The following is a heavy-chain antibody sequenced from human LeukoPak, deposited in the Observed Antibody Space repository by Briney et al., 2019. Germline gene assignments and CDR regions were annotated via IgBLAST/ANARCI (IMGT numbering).Heavy chain of an antibody. CDR3: AKDGRHAFDP. CDR2: ISGSGGST. V-gene: IGHV3-23*01. CDR1: GFTFSSYA. J-gene: IGHJ5*02. Sequence: ALRLSCAASGFTFSSYAMSWVRQAPGKGVEWVSAISGSGGSTYYADSGKGRFTISRDNSKNTLYLQMNSLRAEDTAVYYCAKDGRHAFDPWGQGTLVTVYS.